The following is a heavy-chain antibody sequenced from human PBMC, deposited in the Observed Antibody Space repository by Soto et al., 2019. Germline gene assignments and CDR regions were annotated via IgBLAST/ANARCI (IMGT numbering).Heavy chain of an antibody. CDR2: ISGSGSYI. Sequence: EVQLVESGGGLVKPGGSLRLSCAASGFTCSDYTMNWVRQAPGKGLEWVSSISGSGSYIYYADSVKGRFTISRDNAKNSLSLQMNSLRAEDTAVYYCARAMGYCSGGSCSSLDCWGQGTLVIISS. CDR1: GFTCSDYT. CDR3: ARAMGYCSGGSCSSLDC. J-gene: IGHJ4*02. D-gene: IGHD2-15*01. V-gene: IGHV3-21*02.